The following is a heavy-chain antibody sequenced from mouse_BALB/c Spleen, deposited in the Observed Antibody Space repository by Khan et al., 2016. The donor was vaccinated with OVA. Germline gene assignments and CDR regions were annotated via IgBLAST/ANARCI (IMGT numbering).Heavy chain of an antibody. D-gene: IGHD2-4*01. J-gene: IGHJ3*01. CDR3: ARAWALRRNVWFSY. Sequence: VQLQQSGAELVRPGASVKISCKAFGYTFSNHHINWVKQRPGQGLDWIGYIIPYNDYTNYNQKFKDKATLTVDKSSSTAYRELSSLTSEDSAVDFCARAWALRRNVWFSYWGQGTLVTVSA. CDR1: GYTFSNHH. V-gene: IGHV1S45*01. CDR2: IIPYNDYT.